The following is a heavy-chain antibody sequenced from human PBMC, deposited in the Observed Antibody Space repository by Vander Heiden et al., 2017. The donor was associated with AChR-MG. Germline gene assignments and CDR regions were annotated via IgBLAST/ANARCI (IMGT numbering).Heavy chain of an antibody. Sequence: QVQLQQWGAGLLKPSETLSLPCAFYGRSFSGYYWTLIRQPPGKWLGCIGEINHSGSTNYNPSLKSRVTISVDTSKNQFSLKLSSVTAAYTAVYYCARGRRWLQSNFDYWGQGTLVTVSS. D-gene: IGHD5-12*01. J-gene: IGHJ4*02. CDR1: GRSFSGYY. CDR2: INHSGST. CDR3: ARGRRWLQSNFDY. V-gene: IGHV4-34*01.